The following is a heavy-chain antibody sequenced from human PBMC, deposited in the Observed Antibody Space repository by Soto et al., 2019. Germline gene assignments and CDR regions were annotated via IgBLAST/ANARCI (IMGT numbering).Heavy chain of an antibody. CDR1: GGTVSSYH. CDR2: ISGSGGST. J-gene: IGHJ3*02. D-gene: IGHD6-13*01. CDR3: AKALGSSWPIDAFDI. Sequence: EVQLVESGGALIQPGGSLRLSCTASGGTVSSYHMTWVRQAPGKGLEWVSAISGSGGSTYYADSVKGRFTISRDNSKNTLYLQMNSLRAEDTAVYYCAKALGSSWPIDAFDIWGQGTMVTVSS. V-gene: IGHV3-23*04.